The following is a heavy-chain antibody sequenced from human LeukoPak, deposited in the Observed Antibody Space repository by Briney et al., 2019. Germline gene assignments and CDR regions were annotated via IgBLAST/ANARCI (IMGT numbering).Heavy chain of an antibody. D-gene: IGHD2-21*02. CDR3: AKAAVGVLVTAIPKD. CDR2: ISWDGDNT. Sequence: GGSLRLSCAASGFTFDDYTMHWVRQAPGKGLEWVSLISWDGDNTYYADSLKGRFTISRDNSKNSLYLQLNSLRTEDTALYYCAKAAVGVLVTAIPKDWGQGTLVTVSS. CDR1: GFTFDDYT. J-gene: IGHJ4*02. V-gene: IGHV3-43*01.